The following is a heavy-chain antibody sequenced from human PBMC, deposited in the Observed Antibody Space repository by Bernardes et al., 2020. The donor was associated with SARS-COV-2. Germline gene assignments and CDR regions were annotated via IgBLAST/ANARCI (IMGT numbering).Heavy chain of an antibody. V-gene: IGHV3-7*01. Sequence: GGSLRLSCAASGFTFSSYWMSWVRQAPDGKGLEWVANIKQDGSEIYYVDSVKGRFTISRDNAKNSLYLQMNSLRAEDTAVYSCARDSGGVLDYWGQGILVTVSS. CDR3: ARDSGGVLDY. J-gene: IGHJ4*02. CDR1: GFTFSSYW. CDR2: IKQDGSEI. D-gene: IGHD2-15*01.